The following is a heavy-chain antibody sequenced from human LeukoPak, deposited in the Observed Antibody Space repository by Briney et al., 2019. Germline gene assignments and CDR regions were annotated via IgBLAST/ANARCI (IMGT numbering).Heavy chain of an antibody. CDR3: AGWGSFGRLGHFDY. Sequence: PSETLSLTCTVSGGSISSYYWSWIRQPPGKGLEWIGYIYYSGSTNYNPSLKSRVTISVDTSKNQFSLKLSSVTAADTAVYYCAGWGSFGRLGHFDYWGQGTLVTVSS. D-gene: IGHD3-16*01. CDR2: IYYSGST. J-gene: IGHJ4*02. CDR1: GGSISSYY. V-gene: IGHV4-59*01.